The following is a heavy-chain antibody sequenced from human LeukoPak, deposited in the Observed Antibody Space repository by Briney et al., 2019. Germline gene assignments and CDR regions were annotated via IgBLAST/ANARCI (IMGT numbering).Heavy chain of an antibody. CDR1: GYSFTSHW. CDR2: IDPSDSYT. J-gene: IGHJ5*02. CDR3: ACYSGVLNWFDP. V-gene: IGHV5-10-1*01. Sequence: PGESLRISCKGSGYSFTSHWISWVRQMPGKGLEWMGRIDPSDSYTNYSPSFQGHVTISADKSISTAYLQWSSLKASDTGMYYCACYSGVLNWFDPWGQGTLVTVSS. D-gene: IGHD2-15*01.